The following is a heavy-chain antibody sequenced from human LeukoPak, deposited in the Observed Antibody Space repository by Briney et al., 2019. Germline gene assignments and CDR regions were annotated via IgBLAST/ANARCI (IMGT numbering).Heavy chain of an antibody. J-gene: IGHJ4*02. V-gene: IGHV5-51*01. CDR1: GYSFTSYW. CDR2: IYPGDSDT. Sequence: GESLKISCKGSGYSFTSYWIGWVRQMPGKGLEWMGIIYPGDSDTRYSPSFQGQVTISADKSISTAYLQWSSLKASDTAMYYCARVRRLRFLEWLISYWGQETLVTVSS. CDR3: ARVRRLRFLEWLISY. D-gene: IGHD3-3*01.